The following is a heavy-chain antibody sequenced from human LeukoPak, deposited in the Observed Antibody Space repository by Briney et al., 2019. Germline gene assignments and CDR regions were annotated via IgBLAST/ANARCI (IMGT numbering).Heavy chain of an antibody. CDR2: IYSSGST. CDR3: ARDEGSAYPFDY. CDR1: GGSISSYY. J-gene: IGHJ4*02. D-gene: IGHD3-22*01. V-gene: IGHV4-59*01. Sequence: SETLSLTCTVSGGSISSYYWSWIRQPPGKGLEWIGYIYSSGSTNYNPSLKSRLTISVDASKNQFSLKLTSVTAADTAVYYCARDEGSAYPFDYWGQGTLVTVSS.